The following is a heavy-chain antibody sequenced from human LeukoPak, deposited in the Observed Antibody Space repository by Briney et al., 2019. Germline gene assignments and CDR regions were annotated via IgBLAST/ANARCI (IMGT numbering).Heavy chain of an antibody. V-gene: IGHV1-8*01. J-gene: IGHJ5*02. D-gene: IGHD2-15*01. CDR1: GYTFTSYD. CDR2: MNPNSGNT. CDR3: ARGGRWPKENWFDP. Sequence: ASVKVSCKASGYTFTSYDINWVRQATGQGLEWMGWMNPNSGNTGYAQKFQGRVTMTRSTSISTAYMELSSLRSEDTAVYYCARGGRWPKENWFDPWGQGTLVTVSS.